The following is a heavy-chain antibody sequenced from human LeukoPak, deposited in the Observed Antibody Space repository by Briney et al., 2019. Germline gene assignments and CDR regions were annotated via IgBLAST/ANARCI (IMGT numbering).Heavy chain of an antibody. D-gene: IGHD5-12*01. V-gene: IGHV4-34*01. CDR3: ARRDIFFDY. CDR1: GGSFSGYY. Sequence: SETLSLTCAVYGGSFSGYYWSWTRQPPGKGLEWIGEINHSGSTNYNPSLKSRVTISVDTSKNQFSLKLSSVTAADTAVYYCARRDIFFDYWGQGTLVTVSS. CDR2: INHSGST. J-gene: IGHJ4*02.